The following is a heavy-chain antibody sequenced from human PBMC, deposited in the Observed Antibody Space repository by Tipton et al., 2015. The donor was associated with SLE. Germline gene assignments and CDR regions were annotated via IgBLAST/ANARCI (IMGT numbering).Heavy chain of an antibody. V-gene: IGHV4-38-2*01. J-gene: IGHJ4*02. D-gene: IGHD5-18*01. CDR3: ARTLGYKYFFDH. Sequence: TLSLTCAVSGDSITSDYYWGWIRQPPGKGLEWIASINHRGSTYYNPSLKSRVTISLDTSKRQFSLKFTSVTAADTAVFYCARTLGYKYFFDHWGQGTLVPVSS. CDR2: INHRGST. CDR1: GDSITSDYY.